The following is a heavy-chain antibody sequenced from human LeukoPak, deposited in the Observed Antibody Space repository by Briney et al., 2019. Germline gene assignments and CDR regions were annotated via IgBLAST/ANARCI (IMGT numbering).Heavy chain of an antibody. CDR2: IIPIFGTA. J-gene: IGHJ5*02. CDR1: GGTFSSYA. V-gene: IGHV1-69*05. D-gene: IGHD6-19*01. Sequence: AASVKVSCKASGGTFSSYAISWVRQAPGQGLEWMGGIIPIFGTANYAQKFQGRVTITRDTSASTAYMELSSLRSEDTAVYYCARAKSIAVAGEVDWFDPWGQGTLVTVSS. CDR3: ARAKSIAVAGEVDWFDP.